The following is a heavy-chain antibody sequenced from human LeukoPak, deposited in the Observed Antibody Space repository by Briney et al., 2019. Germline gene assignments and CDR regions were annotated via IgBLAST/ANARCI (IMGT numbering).Heavy chain of an antibody. D-gene: IGHD3-3*01. CDR3: ARRITIFGGWDDAFDI. J-gene: IGHJ3*02. CDR1: GGSISSGGYS. CDR2: IYHSGST. Sequence: PSQTLSLTCAVSGGSISSGGYSWSWIRQPPGKGLEWIGYIYHSGSTYYNPYLKSRVTISVDRSKNQFSLKLSSVTAADTAVYYCARRITIFGGWDDAFDIWGQGTMVTVSS. V-gene: IGHV4-30-2*01.